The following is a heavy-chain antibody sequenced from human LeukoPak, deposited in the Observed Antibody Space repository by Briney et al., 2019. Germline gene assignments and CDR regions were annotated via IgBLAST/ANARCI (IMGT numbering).Heavy chain of an antibody. CDR3: ARLWSGYDIDSDY. CDR2: IYYSGST. V-gene: IGHV4-59*08. J-gene: IGHJ4*02. D-gene: IGHD5-12*01. CDR1: GGSISSYY. Sequence: SETLSLTCTVSGGSISSYYWSWIRQPPEKGLEWIGYIYYSGSTNYNPSLKSRVTISVDTSKNQFSLKLSSVTAADTAVYYCARLWSGYDIDSDYWGQGTLVTVSS.